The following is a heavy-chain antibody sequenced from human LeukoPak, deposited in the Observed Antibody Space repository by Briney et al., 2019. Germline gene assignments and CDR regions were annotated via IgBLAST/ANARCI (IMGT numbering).Heavy chain of an antibody. Sequence: GGSLRLSCAASGFTVSSNYMSWVRQAPGKGLEWVSVIYSGGSTYYADSVKGRFTISRDNSGNTLYLHMSSLRAEDTAVYYCAREMLTTFGVVVLRYFDYWGQGTLVTVSS. CDR3: AREMLTTFGVVVLRYFDY. D-gene: IGHD3-16*01. CDR1: GFTVSSNY. V-gene: IGHV3-53*01. J-gene: IGHJ4*02. CDR2: IYSGGST.